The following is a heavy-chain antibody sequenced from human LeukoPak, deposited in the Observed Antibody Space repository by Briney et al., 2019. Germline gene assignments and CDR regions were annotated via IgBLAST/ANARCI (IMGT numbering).Heavy chain of an antibody. J-gene: IGHJ5*02. CDR2: IYHSGST. CDR1: GGSISSGGYY. D-gene: IGHD2-8*01. CDR3: ARLRYCTNGICP. Sequence: PSQTLSLTCTVSGGSISSGGYYWSWIWQPPGKGLEWIGYIYHSGSTNYNPSLKSRVTISVATSKNQFSLKLSSVTAADTAVYYCARLRYCTNGICPWGQGTLVTVSS. V-gene: IGHV4-30-2*01.